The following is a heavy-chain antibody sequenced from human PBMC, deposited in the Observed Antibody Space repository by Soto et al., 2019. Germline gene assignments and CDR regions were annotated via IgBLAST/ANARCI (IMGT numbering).Heavy chain of an antibody. V-gene: IGHV1-8*01. D-gene: IGHD3-16*01. CDR1: GYTFSDFD. J-gene: IGHJ6*02. CDR3: ARGNPFNYAGFDV. CDR2: MNAKSGDT. Sequence: DLEQSGAELKRPGASVKVSCKASGYTFSDFDINWLRQASGQGPEWMGWMNAKSGDTFFAQRFQGKFNMTWDTSLSTAYMEVGSLTSEDTAIYYCARGNPFNYAGFDVWGQGTTVAVSS.